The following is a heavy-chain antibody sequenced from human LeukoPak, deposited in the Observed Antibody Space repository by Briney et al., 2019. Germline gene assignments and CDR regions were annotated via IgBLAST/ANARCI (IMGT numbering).Heavy chain of an antibody. V-gene: IGHV3-7*04. J-gene: IGHJ3*02. CDR3: ARLDYDWDAFDI. CDR2: IKQDGSEK. D-gene: IGHD3-22*01. Sequence: GGSLRLSCAASGFTVSTNYMSWVRQAPGKGLEWVANIKQDGSEKYYVDSVKGRFTISRDNSENSLYLQMNSLRVEDTAVYYCARLDYDWDAFDIWGQGTMVTVSS. CDR1: GFTVSTNY.